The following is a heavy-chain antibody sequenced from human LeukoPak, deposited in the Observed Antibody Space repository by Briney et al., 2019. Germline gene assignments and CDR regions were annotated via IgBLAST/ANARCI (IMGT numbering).Heavy chain of an antibody. CDR2: INHSGST. CDR1: GGSFSGYY. Sequence: PSETLSLTCAVYGGSFSGYYWSWIRQPPGKGLEWIGEINHSGSTNYNPSLKSRVTISVDTPKNQFSLKLSSVTAADTAVYYCARGEQRDYYGSGSYFGWGQGTLVTVSS. D-gene: IGHD3-10*01. J-gene: IGHJ4*02. CDR3: ARGEQRDYYGSGSYFG. V-gene: IGHV4-34*01.